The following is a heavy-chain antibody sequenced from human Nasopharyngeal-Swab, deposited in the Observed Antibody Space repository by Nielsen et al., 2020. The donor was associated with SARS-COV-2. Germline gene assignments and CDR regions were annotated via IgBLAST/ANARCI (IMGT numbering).Heavy chain of an antibody. Sequence: SGPTLVHLTPPLTLTCTFSGFSLRTSGVGVGWMRQLPGKALEWLALIYWDDDKRYSPSLKSKLTITKDTSKNQVVLTITNMDPVDTATYYCAHRRLSGDYGDYVEYWGQGTLVTVSS. CDR1: GFSLRTSGVG. CDR3: AHRRLSGDYGDYVEY. J-gene: IGHJ4*02. V-gene: IGHV2-5*02. D-gene: IGHD4-17*01. CDR2: IYWDDDK.